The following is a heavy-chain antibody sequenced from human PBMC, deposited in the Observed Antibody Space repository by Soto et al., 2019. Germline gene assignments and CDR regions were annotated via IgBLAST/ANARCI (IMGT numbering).Heavy chain of an antibody. J-gene: IGHJ6*02. D-gene: IGHD2-2*01. Sequence: PSETLSLTCTGSGGSITNYSWNWIRQPAGKGLEWIWRFYTSGGTNSNPSLKSRVTMSVDRSRNQFSLRLTSVTAADTAVYYCAKEEIVLIPAAIRGGQDYYYYGMDVWGQGTTVTVSS. CDR3: AKEEIVLIPAAIRGGQDYYYYGMDV. V-gene: IGHV4-4*07. CDR2: FYTSGGT. CDR1: GGSITNYS.